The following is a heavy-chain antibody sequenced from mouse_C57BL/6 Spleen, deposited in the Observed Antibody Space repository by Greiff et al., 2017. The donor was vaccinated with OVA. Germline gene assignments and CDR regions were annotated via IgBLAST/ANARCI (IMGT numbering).Heavy chain of an antibody. CDR3: ARGLYPAWLAY. J-gene: IGHJ3*01. CDR2: LLYSRTP. V-gene: IGHV3-1*01. CDR1: GYSITSGYD. Sequence: EVKLMESGPGMVKPSQSLSLTCTVTGYSITSGYDWHWIRHFPGNKLECLTYLLYSRTPTYNPSLKSRISITHNTSQNHIFLKLNSVTTEDTATNNCARGLYPAWLAYWGQGTLVTVSA.